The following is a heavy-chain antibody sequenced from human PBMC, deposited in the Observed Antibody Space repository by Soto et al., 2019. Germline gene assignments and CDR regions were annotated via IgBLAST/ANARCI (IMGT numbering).Heavy chain of an antibody. CDR3: GWAGVGYSSSSGYYYHGMDV. CDR2: INAGNGNT. V-gene: IGHV1-3*01. J-gene: IGHJ6*02. CDR1: GYTFTTYA. D-gene: IGHD6-6*01. Sequence: QVQLVQSGAEVKKPEASVKVSCKASGYTFTTYAIHWVRQAPGQRLEWMGWINAGNGNTRHSQKFQGRVTMTRDTSASTAYMERSSLRSEDTVVYYCGWAGVGYSSSSGYYYHGMDVWGQGTTVTVSS.